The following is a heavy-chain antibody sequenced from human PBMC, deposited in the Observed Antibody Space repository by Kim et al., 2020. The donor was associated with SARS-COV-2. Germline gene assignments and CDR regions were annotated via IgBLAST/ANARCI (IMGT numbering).Heavy chain of an antibody. CDR2: INQDGSEK. V-gene: IGHV3-7*03. J-gene: IGHJ4*02. Sequence: GGSLRLSCAVSGFNFSSHWMSWVRQAPGKGLEWVANINQDGSEKYYVDSVKGRFTISRDNAKNSVYLQMNSLRLEDTAAYYCARDPRYSSGWYPDYWGQGTLVTVSS. CDR1: GFNFSSHW. CDR3: ARDPRYSSGWYPDY. D-gene: IGHD6-19*01.